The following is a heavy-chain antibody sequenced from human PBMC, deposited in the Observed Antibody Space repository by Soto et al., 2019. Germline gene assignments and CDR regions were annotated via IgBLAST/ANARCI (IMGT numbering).Heavy chain of an antibody. J-gene: IGHJ3*02. CDR2: IYYSGST. CDR3: ARRVAAARMYAFDX. D-gene: IGHD6-13*01. Sequence: SETLSLTCTVSGGSFSTYYWTWIRQTPGKGLEWICYIYYSGSTNYKPSLKSRVTISLDTSKTQFSLNVNSVTSADTAVYFCARRVAAARMYAFDXWGQGTMVTVS. CDR1: GGSFSTYY. V-gene: IGHV4-59*01.